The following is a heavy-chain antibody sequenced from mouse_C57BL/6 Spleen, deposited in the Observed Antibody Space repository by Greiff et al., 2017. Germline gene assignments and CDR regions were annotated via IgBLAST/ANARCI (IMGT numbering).Heavy chain of an antibody. CDR3: ARKSLYGRGYFDV. D-gene: IGHD2-1*01. V-gene: IGHV1-54*01. CDR1: GYAFTNYL. J-gene: IGHJ1*03. CDR2: INPGSGGT. Sequence: VMLVESGAELVRPGTSVKVSCKASGYAFTNYLIEWVKQRPGQGLEWIGVINPGSGGTNYNEKFKGKATLTADKSSSTAYMQLSSLTSEDSAVYFCARKSLYGRGYFDVWGTGTTVTVSS.